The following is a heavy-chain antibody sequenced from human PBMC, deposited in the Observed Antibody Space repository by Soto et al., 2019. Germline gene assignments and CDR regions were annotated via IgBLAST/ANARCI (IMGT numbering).Heavy chain of an antibody. J-gene: IGHJ6*02. D-gene: IGHD4-17*01. CDR2: ISYDGSNK. Sequence: GGSLRLSCAASGFTFSSYAMHWVRQAPGKGLEWVAVISYDGSNKYYADSVKGRFTISRDNSKNTLYLQMNSLRAEDTAVYYCARCPYGDYAFIYYYYGMDVWGQGTTGTVSS. V-gene: IGHV3-30-3*01. CDR1: GFTFSSYA. CDR3: ARCPYGDYAFIYYYYGMDV.